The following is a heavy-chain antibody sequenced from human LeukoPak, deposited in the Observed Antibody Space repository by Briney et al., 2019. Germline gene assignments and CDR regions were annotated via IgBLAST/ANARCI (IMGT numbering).Heavy chain of an antibody. CDR2: IYHSGDT. J-gene: IGHJ4*02. CDR1: GYSISSGYY. V-gene: IGHV4-38-2*02. D-gene: IGHD3-3*01. Sequence: SETLSLTCTVSGYSISSGYYWGWIRQPPGKGLEWIGSIYHSGDTYYNPSLNSRVTISVDTSKNQFSLKLSSVTAADTAVYYCASLGRSGYYFDYWGQGTLVTVSS. CDR3: ASLGRSGYYFDY.